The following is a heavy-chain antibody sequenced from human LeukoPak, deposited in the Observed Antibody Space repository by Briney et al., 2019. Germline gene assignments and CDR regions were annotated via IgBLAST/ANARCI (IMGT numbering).Heavy chain of an antibody. CDR2: ISGSDGST. CDR3: AKSLFYDSSGQAFDY. CDR1: GFTFSSYA. D-gene: IGHD3-22*01. V-gene: IGHV3-23*01. J-gene: IGHJ4*02. Sequence: PGGSLRLSCAASGFTFSSYALSWVRQAPGKGLEWVSSISGSDGSTYYADSVKGRFTISRDNSKNTLYLQMNSLRAEDTALYYCAKSLFYDSSGQAFDYWGQGTLVTVSS.